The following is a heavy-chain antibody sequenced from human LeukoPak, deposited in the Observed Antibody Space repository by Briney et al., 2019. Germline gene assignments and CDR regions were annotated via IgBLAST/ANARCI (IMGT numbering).Heavy chain of an antibody. D-gene: IGHD3-9*01. CDR3: AKDRGGNFDSNPRRFYYYMDV. V-gene: IGHV3-48*01. CDR2: ISSSSSTI. J-gene: IGHJ6*03. Sequence: PGGSLRLSCAASGFTFSSYSMNWVRQAPGKGLEWVSYISSSSSTIYYADSVKGRFTISRDNSRNTLYLQMSRLGAEDTAVYYCAKDRGGNFDSNPRRFYYYMDVWGKGTTVTVSS. CDR1: GFTFSSYS.